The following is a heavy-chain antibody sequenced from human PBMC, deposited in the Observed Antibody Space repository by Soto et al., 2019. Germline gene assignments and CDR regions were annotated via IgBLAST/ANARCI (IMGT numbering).Heavy chain of an antibody. CDR1: GGSFSGYY. J-gene: IGHJ5*02. D-gene: IGHD3-3*01. CDR3: ARGGTIFGVVTRRYNWFDP. V-gene: IGHV4-34*01. Sequence: QVQLQQWGAGLLKPSETLSLTCAVYGGSFSGYYWSWIRQPPGKGLEWIGEINHSGSTNYNPSLKSRVTISVDTSKNQFSLKLSSVTAADTAVYYCARGGTIFGVVTRRYNWFDPWGQGTLVTVSS. CDR2: INHSGST.